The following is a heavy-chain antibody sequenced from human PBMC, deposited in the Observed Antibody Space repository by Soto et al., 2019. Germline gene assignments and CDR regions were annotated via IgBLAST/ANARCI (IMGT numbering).Heavy chain of an antibody. CDR3: ARGGYYDSSGSRNYFYYGMNV. D-gene: IGHD3-22*01. Sequence: ASVKVSCKTSGYTFTNFGISWVRQAPGQGLEWMGWVTTDKGKTTYAQKFQGRVSMTTDTSTKTAYMEVRSLRSDDTAVYYCARGGYYDSSGSRNYFYYGMNVWGQGTTVTVSS. CDR1: GYTFTNFG. CDR2: VTTDKGKT. J-gene: IGHJ6*02. V-gene: IGHV1-18*01.